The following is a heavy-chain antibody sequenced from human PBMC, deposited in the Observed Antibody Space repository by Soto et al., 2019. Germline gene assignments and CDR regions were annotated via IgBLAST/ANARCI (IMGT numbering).Heavy chain of an antibody. V-gene: IGHV5-10-1*01. J-gene: IGHJ4*02. D-gene: IGHD3-22*01. Sequence: GADLKISCKGSGYSFAGYWNTWVRQKPGKGLEWMGRIDPSDSQTDYSPSFRGHVTISVTQSIPTVFLQWCRLRPSATPISYLATQILESDRARKFQYYLESWGQVTRVAAAS. CDR2: IDPSDSQT. CDR3: ATQILESDRARKFQYYLES. CDR1: GYSFAGYW.